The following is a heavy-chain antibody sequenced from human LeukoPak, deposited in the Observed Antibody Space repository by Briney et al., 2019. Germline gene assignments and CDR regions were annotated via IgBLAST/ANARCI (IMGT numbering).Heavy chain of an antibody. Sequence: ASVKVSCKASGYTFTGYYMHWVRQAPGQGLEWMGWINPNSGGTNYAQKFQGRVTMTRDTSISTAYMELSRLRSVDTAVYYCAGAPGSGMWGMDVWGQGTTVTVSS. J-gene: IGHJ6*02. V-gene: IGHV1-2*02. CDR3: AGAPGSGMWGMDV. CDR1: GYTFTGYY. D-gene: IGHD3-10*01. CDR2: INPNSGGT.